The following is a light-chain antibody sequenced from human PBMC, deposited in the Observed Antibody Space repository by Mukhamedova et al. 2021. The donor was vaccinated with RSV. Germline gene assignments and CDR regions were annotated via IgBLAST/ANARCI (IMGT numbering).Light chain of an antibody. CDR2: GAS. J-gene: IGKJ2*03. V-gene: IGKV1-33*01. CDR1: QDIRTF. CDR3: LQYDSLPPS. Sequence: GDRVTITCQASQDIRTFLNWYQHKPGIAPKLLIYGASNLERGVPSRFSGSASGTHFTLTISGLRPEDFATYYCLQYDSLPPSFGQG.